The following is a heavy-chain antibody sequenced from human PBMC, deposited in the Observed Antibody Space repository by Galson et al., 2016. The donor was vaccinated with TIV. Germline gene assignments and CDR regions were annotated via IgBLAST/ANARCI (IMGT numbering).Heavy chain of an antibody. CDR1: GGAFISHG. V-gene: IGHV1-69*13. CDR3: ARGGSTVTRPFDY. Sequence: SVKVSCKASGGAFISHGISWVRQAPGQGLEWMGGIIPIFCLANYAQKFQGRVTITADDSTRTAYMELSSLRFDDTAVYYCARGGSTVTRPFDYWGQGTLVTVSS. D-gene: IGHD4-17*01. CDR2: IIPIFCLA. J-gene: IGHJ4*02.